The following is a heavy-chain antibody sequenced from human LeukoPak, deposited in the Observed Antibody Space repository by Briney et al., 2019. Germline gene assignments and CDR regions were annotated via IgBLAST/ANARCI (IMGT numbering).Heavy chain of an antibody. J-gene: IGHJ3*02. CDR2: IKSKTDGGTT. D-gene: IGHD1-26*01. V-gene: IGHV3-15*01. CDR3: ITDPGAWAPI. CDR1: GFTFTNAW. Sequence: GGSLRLSCAASGFTFTNAWMNWVRQAPGKGLEWVGRIKSKTDGGTTDYAAPVKGRFTISRDDSKNTLYLQMNRLNIGDTAVYYCITDPGAWAPIWGQGTMVTVSS.